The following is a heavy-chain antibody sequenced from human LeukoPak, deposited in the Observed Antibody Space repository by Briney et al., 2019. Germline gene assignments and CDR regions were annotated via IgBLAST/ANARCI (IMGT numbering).Heavy chain of an antibody. CDR2: INHSGST. J-gene: IGHJ5*02. CDR1: GGSFSGYY. D-gene: IGHD5-24*01. V-gene: IGHV4-34*01. CDR3: ARGQKGWLRVFDP. Sequence: SETLSLTCAVYGGSFSGYYWSWNRQPPGKGLEWIGEINHSGSTNYNPSLKSRVTISVDTSKNQFSLKLSSVTAADTAVYYCARGQKGWLRVFDPWGQGTLVTVSS.